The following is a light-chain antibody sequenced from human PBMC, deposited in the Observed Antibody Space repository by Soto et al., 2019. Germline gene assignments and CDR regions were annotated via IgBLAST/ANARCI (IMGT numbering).Light chain of an antibody. CDR1: QSVRSY. Sequence: IVLTQSPATLSLSPGERATLSCRASQSVRSYIAWYQQKPGQAPRLLVYGASNRATGIPARFSGSASGKDFTLTISSLEPEDFAIYYCQHRSNFGGGTKVEIK. J-gene: IGKJ4*01. CDR3: QHRSN. CDR2: GAS. V-gene: IGKV3-11*01.